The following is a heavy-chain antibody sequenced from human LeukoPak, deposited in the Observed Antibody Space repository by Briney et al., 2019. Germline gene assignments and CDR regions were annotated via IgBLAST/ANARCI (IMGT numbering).Heavy chain of an antibody. Sequence: WGSLRLSCAASGFTFSSYWMHWVRQAPGKGLVWVSRINSDGSSTSYADSVKGRFTISRDNAKNTLYLQMNSLRAEDTAVYYCARGSSGWTVPNWYFDLWGRGTLVTVSS. CDR2: INSDGSST. CDR1: GFTFSSYW. V-gene: IGHV3-74*01. CDR3: ARGSSGWTVPNWYFDL. J-gene: IGHJ2*01. D-gene: IGHD6-19*01.